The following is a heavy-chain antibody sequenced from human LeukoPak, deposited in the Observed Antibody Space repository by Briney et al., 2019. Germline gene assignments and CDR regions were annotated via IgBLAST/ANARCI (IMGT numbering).Heavy chain of an antibody. CDR1: GYTFITHG. CDR3: ARVPSSYGYYYGMDV. J-gene: IGHJ6*02. D-gene: IGHD5-18*01. CDR2: INTNTGNP. Sequence: ASVKVSCKASGYTFITHGLTWVRQAPGQGLEWMGWINTNTGNPTYAQGFTGRFVFSLDTSVSTAYLQISSLKAEDTAVYYCARVPSSYGYYYGMDVWGQGTTVTVSS. V-gene: IGHV7-4-1*02.